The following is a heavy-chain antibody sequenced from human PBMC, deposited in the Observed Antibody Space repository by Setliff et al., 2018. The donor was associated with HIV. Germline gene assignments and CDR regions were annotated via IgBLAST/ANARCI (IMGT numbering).Heavy chain of an antibody. CDR3: ASARIPTGGVSTSLDY. V-gene: IGHV1-2*02. J-gene: IGHJ4*02. D-gene: IGHD3-3*01. CDR2: ISPDNGDT. Sequence: GASVKVSCKASGYSFTDYFMHWARQAPGQGLEWMGWISPDNGDTTTAQRFQGRFTISRDNSKNTLFLHLNTLRPEDTAMYFCASARIPTGGVSTSLDYWGQGALVTVSS. CDR1: GYSFTDYF.